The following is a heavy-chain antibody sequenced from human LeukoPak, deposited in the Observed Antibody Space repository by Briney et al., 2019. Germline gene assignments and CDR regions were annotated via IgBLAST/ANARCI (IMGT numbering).Heavy chain of an antibody. Sequence: PSETLSLTCTVSGASINTYWWSWIRQPPGKGLEWIGYSHYSGDSNYNPSLKSRLTISVDTSKNEVSLVLTSVTAADTALYYCARQPGGTAAFDIWAQGPWSPSL. CDR1: GASINTYW. CDR2: SHYSGDS. J-gene: IGHJ3*02. V-gene: IGHV4-59*08. D-gene: IGHD1-14*01. CDR3: ARQPGGTAAFDI.